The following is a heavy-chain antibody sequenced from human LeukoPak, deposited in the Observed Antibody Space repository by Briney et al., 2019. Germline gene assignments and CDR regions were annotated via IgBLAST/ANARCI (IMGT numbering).Heavy chain of an antibody. D-gene: IGHD5-24*01. V-gene: IGHV3-64D*06. CDR1: GFTVTHYA. CDR3: YCRDDLPA. Sequence: PGGSLRLSCSASGFTVTHYAMHWVRQAPGKGLEYVSAVDANGRTTYYADSVKGRLTISRDDSKNTLYLHMSSLRPEDTAIYYCYCRDDLPAWGRGTLVTISS. CDR2: VDANGRTT. J-gene: IGHJ5*02.